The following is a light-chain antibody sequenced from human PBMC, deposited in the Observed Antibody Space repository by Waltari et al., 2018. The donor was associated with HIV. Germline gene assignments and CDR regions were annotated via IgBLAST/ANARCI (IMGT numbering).Light chain of an antibody. CDR3: SSYAGKGHLLV. V-gene: IGLV1-44*01. J-gene: IGLJ2*01. CDR1: SSNIGSNT. Sequence: SVLTQPPSASGTPGQRVTISCSGSSSNIGSNTVNWCQQLPGPAPKLLIYSNNQRPSGVPDRFSGSKSGTSASLAISGLQSEDEADYYCSSYAGKGHLLVFGGGTKLTVL. CDR2: SNN.